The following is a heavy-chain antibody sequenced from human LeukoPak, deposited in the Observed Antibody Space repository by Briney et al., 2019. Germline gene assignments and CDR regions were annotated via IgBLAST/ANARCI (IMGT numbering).Heavy chain of an antibody. D-gene: IGHD4-17*01. CDR1: GGSFNTYY. CDR2: IYHSGST. CDR3: ARGIYDDYASDY. Sequence: PSETLSLTCAVYGGSFNTYYWTWIRQSPGKGLEWIGEIYHSGSTNYNPSLKSRVTISVDTSKNQFSLKLSSVTAADTAVYYCARGIYDDYASDYWGQGTLVTVSS. J-gene: IGHJ4*02. V-gene: IGHV4-34*01.